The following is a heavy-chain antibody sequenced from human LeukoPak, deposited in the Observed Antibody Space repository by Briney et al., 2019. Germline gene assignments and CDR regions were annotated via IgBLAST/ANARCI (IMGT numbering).Heavy chain of an antibody. J-gene: IGHJ4*02. CDR1: GGSLSGYY. CDR3: TRGSSGNRPNFDY. Sequence: PSETLSLTCGVYGGSLSGYYWTYIRQPPAQGPGWIGEINHSGSTNYNPSLKSQVTISVNTTKTQFSLKLGSVTAADTAVYYCTRGSSGNRPNFDYWGQGTLATVSS. D-gene: IGHD3-22*01. CDR2: INHSGST. V-gene: IGHV4-34*01.